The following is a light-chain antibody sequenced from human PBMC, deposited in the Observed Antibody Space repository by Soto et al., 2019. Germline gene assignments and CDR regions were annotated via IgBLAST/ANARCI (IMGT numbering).Light chain of an antibody. CDR2: GIS. J-gene: IGKJ1*01. CDR3: QQYGRSLWT. V-gene: IGKV3-20*01. CDR1: QSVSSNY. Sequence: VVLAQAPGSLSFSPGERAALSFRASQSVSSNYFAWYQQKPGQAPRLLIYGISIRATGIPGRFSGSGSGTDFTLTISRLEPEDFAVYYCQQYGRSLWTFGQGTKVDIK.